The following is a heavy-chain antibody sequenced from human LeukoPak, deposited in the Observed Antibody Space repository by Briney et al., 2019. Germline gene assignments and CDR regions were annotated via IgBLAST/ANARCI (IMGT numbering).Heavy chain of an antibody. CDR2: VSGSGATT. V-gene: IGHV3-23*01. D-gene: IGHD5-24*01. Sequence: GGSLRLSCAASGFTFSSYAMSWVRQAPGKGLEWVSTVSGSGATTYYADSVKGRFTISRDNSKNTLYLQMNSLSAEDTAVYYCAKDRGGRWLQFVYWGQGTLVTVSS. J-gene: IGHJ4*02. CDR1: GFTFSSYA. CDR3: AKDRGGRWLQFVY.